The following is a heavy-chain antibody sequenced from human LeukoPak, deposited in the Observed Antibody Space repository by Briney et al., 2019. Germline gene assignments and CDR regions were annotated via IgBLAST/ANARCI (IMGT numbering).Heavy chain of an antibody. CDR3: ARETDSSGAGDFDY. V-gene: IGHV1-2*04. Sequence: SVKVSCKASGFPFTGYYIHWMRQAPGQGLEWMGWINPNSGGTNYAQKFQGWVTMTRDTSISTAYMELSRLRSDDTAVYYCARETDSSGAGDFDYWGQGTLVTVSS. D-gene: IGHD6-19*01. CDR1: GFPFTGYY. J-gene: IGHJ4*02. CDR2: INPNSGGT.